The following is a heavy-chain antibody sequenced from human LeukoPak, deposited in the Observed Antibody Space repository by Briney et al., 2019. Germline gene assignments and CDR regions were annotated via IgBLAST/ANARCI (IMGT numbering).Heavy chain of an antibody. Sequence: PGGSLRLSCAASGFIFSNYAMSWVRQAPGKGLEWVSTISGSDGSTYYADSVKGRFTISRDNSKNTLYLQMNSLRVDDTAVYYCAKLRSGDPVAATNYCGQGTLVTVSS. CDR1: GFIFSNYA. CDR2: ISGSDGST. D-gene: IGHD2-15*01. J-gene: IGHJ4*02. V-gene: IGHV3-23*01. CDR3: AKLRSGDPVAATNY.